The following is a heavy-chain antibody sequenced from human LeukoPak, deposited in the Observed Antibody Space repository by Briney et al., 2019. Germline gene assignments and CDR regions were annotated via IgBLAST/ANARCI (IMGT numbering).Heavy chain of an antibody. Sequence: GGSLRLSCAASGFTFSSYGMHWVRQAPGKGLEWVAVISDDGSNKYYADSVKGRFTISRDNSKKTLYLQLNSLRAEDTAVYYCAKAAVALDVWGQGTTVTVSS. CDR2: ISDDGSNK. CDR3: AKAAVALDV. D-gene: IGHD6-19*01. CDR1: GFTFSSYG. V-gene: IGHV3-30*18. J-gene: IGHJ6*02.